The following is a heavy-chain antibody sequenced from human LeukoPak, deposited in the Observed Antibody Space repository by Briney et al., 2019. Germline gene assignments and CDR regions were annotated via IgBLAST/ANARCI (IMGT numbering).Heavy chain of an antibody. D-gene: IGHD1-7*01. CDR2: IFYSGSA. J-gene: IGHJ5*02. CDR3: ARQGGTLNWFDP. V-gene: IGHV4-39*01. Sequence: SETLSLTCTVSGGSISSSSYYWGWVRQPPGKGLEWIGSIFYSGSAYYNPSLKSRVAISVDTSKNQFSLKLSSVTAADTAVYYCARQGGTLNWFDPWGQGTLVTVSS. CDR1: GGSISSSSYY.